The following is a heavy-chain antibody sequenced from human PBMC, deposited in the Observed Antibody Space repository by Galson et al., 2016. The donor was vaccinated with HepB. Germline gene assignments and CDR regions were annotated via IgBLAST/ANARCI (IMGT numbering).Heavy chain of an antibody. V-gene: IGHV3-23*01. Sequence: SLRLSCAASGFSFSGYAMTWVRQPPGKGLEWVTGISDSGYATYYTDSVKGRFTISRDNSKNTLYLQMNSLRAEDTSIYYCAKDLAAGPHILVVTAADHWGQGTLVTVSS. CDR1: GFSFSGYA. CDR3: AKDLAAGPHILVVTAADH. D-gene: IGHD2-21*02. J-gene: IGHJ4*02. CDR2: ISDSGYAT.